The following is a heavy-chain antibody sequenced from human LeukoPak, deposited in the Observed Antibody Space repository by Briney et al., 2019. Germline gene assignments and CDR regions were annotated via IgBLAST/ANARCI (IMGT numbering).Heavy chain of an antibody. CDR3: AKGVCVDTAMVIGPCYYYGMDV. CDR1: GFTFSDYG. V-gene: IGHV3-33*06. CDR2: IWYDGSNK. Sequence: GRSLRLSCAASGFTFSDYGMHWVRQAPGKGLEWVAVIWYDGSNKYYADSVKGRFTISRDNSKNTLYLQMNSLRAEDTAVYYCAKGVCVDTAMVIGPCYYYGMDVWGQGTTVTVSS. J-gene: IGHJ6*02. D-gene: IGHD5-18*01.